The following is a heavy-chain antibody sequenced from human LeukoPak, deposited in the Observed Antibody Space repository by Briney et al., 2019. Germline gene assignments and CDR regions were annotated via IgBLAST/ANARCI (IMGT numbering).Heavy chain of an antibody. CDR2: IYYSGST. J-gene: IGHJ6*02. CDR3: ARVVREEYGMDV. D-gene: IGHD2-21*01. Sequence: SETLSLTCTVSGGSISSSSYYWGGIRQPPGKGLEWIGSIYYSGSTYYNPSLKSRVTISVDTSKNQFSLKLSSVTAADTAVYYCARVVREEYGMDVWGQGTTVTVSS. CDR1: GGSISSSSYY. V-gene: IGHV4-39*07.